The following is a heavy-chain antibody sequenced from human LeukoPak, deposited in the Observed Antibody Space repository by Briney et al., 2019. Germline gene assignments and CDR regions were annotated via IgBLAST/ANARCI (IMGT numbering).Heavy chain of an antibody. Sequence: ASVKVSCKASGYTFTSYGISWVRPAPGQGLEWMGWISAYNGNTNYAQKLQGRVTMTTDTSTSTAYIELRSLRSDDTAVYYCAREATSGSYCELDYWGQGTLVTVSS. J-gene: IGHJ4*02. CDR2: ISAYNGNT. D-gene: IGHD1-26*01. V-gene: IGHV1-18*01. CDR1: GYTFTSYG. CDR3: AREATSGSYCELDY.